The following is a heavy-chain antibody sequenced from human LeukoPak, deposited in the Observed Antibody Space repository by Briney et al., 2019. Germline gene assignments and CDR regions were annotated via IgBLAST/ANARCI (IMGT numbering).Heavy chain of an antibody. Sequence: GGSVKVSCKASGYTFTGYYMHWVRQAPGQGLEWMGWINPNSGGTNYAQKFQGRVTMTRDTSISTAYMELSRLRSDDTAVYYCAAYSGSRGGFDYWGQGTLVTVSS. J-gene: IGHJ4*02. CDR1: GYTFTGYY. CDR3: AAYSGSRGGFDY. V-gene: IGHV1-2*02. CDR2: INPNSGGT. D-gene: IGHD1-26*01.